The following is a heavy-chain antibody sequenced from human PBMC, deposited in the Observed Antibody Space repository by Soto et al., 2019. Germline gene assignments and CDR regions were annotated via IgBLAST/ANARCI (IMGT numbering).Heavy chain of an antibody. CDR3: ARVPIVGVTGYGAFNI. CDR1: GGSVSSGDSY. V-gene: IGHV4-30-4*01. Sequence: SETLSLTCTVSGGSVSSGDSYWSWLRQPPGKGLEWIGFVYYSGRSFYKPSLESRVSISVDTSKNQFSLELSTVTAADTAVYYCARVPIVGVTGYGAFNIWGRGTMVTVSS. J-gene: IGHJ3*02. CDR2: VYYSGRS. D-gene: IGHD1-26*01.